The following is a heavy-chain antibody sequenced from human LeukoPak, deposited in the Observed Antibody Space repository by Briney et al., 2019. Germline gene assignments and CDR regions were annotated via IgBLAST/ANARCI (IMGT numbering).Heavy chain of an antibody. J-gene: IGHJ4*02. V-gene: IGHV4-59*08. CDR2: ISYSGST. D-gene: IGHD3-10*01. Sequence: AETLSLTCTVSGGSISTYYWTWIRQPPGKGLEWIGSISYSGSTNNSPSLEGRVTMSVDTSKNQFSLQLSSVTAADTAVYFCARQESSYGSGSYFDYWGQGFLVTVSS. CDR3: ARQESSYGSGSYFDY. CDR1: GGSISTYY.